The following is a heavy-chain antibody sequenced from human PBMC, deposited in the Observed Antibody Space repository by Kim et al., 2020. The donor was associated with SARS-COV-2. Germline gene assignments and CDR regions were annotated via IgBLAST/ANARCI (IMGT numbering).Heavy chain of an antibody. D-gene: IGHD3-3*01. CDR3: AREVRWSGLVGY. CDR2: ISYDGSNK. V-gene: IGHV3-30-3*01. Sequence: GGSLRLSCAASGFTFSSYAMHWVRQAPGKGLEWVAVISYDGSNKYYADSVKGRFTISRDNSKNTLYLQMNSLRAEDTAVYYCAREVRWSGLVGYWGQGTLVTVSS. CDR1: GFTFSSYA. J-gene: IGHJ4*02.